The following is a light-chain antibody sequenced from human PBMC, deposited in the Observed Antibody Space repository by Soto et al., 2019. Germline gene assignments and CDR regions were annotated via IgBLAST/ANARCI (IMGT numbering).Light chain of an antibody. CDR2: GAS. Sequence: ETVMTQSPGTLSVSPGGRVTLSCRASQIIRTNLAWYQQKPGQPPRLLMYGASTRASGVPARFSGSGSGTEFTLTISGLKSEDSAVYYCQQYQDGWQFGPGTKVDIK. CDR3: QQYQDGWQ. CDR1: QIIRTN. J-gene: IGKJ3*01. V-gene: IGKV3-15*01.